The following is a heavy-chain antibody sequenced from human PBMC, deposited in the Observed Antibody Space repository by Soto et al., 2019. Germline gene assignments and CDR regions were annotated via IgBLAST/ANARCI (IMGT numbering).Heavy chain of an antibody. CDR3: ARAAKGDYYYYYYMDV. Sequence: ASVKVSCKASGYTFTSYYMHWVRQAPGQGLEWMGIINPSGGSTSYAQKFQGRVTMTRDTSTSTVYMELSSLRSDDTAVYYCARAAKGDYYYYYYMDVWGKGTTVTVSS. V-gene: IGHV1-46*01. CDR2: INPSGGST. J-gene: IGHJ6*03. CDR1: GYTFTSYY.